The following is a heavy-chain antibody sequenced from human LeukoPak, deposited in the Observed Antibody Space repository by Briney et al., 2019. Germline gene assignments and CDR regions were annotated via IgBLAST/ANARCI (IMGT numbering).Heavy chain of an antibody. CDR1: GFTFSSYA. J-gene: IGHJ4*02. Sequence: GRSERLFCAASGFTFSSYAMRWVRQARGKGLEGVSAISGSGGSTYYADSVKGRFTISRDNSKNTLYLQMNSLRAEDTAVYYCAKDGGTVVTPTDYWGQGTLVTVSS. D-gene: IGHD4-23*01. CDR2: ISGSGGST. V-gene: IGHV3-23*01. CDR3: AKDGGTVVTPTDY.